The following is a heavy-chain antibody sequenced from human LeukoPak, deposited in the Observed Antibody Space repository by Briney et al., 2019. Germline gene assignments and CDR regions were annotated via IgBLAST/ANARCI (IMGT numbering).Heavy chain of an antibody. J-gene: IGHJ4*02. CDR1: GDSVSSSSAA. CDR2: TYYRSKWYN. CDR3: ARVGGSSWVFDY. V-gene: IGHV6-1*01. D-gene: IGHD6-13*01. Sequence: LSQTLSLTCAISGDSVSSSSAAWNWIRQSPSSGLEWLGRTYYRSKWYNDYAGSVKSRITINPDTSKNQFSLQLNSVTPEDTAAYYCARVGGSSWVFDYWGQGTLVTVSS.